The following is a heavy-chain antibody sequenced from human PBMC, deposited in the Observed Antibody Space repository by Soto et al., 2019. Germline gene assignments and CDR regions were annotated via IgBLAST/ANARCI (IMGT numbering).Heavy chain of an antibody. CDR3: ARVLRYFDWLLYNGMDV. CDR1: GFTFSSYS. J-gene: IGHJ6*02. Sequence: GGSLRLSCAASGFTFSSYSMNWVRQAPGKGLEWVSSISSSSSYIYYADSVKGRFTTSRDNAKNSLYLQMNSLRAEDTAVYYCARVLRYFDWLLYNGMDVWCEGTMGTV. V-gene: IGHV3-21*01. CDR2: ISSSSSYI. D-gene: IGHD3-9*01.